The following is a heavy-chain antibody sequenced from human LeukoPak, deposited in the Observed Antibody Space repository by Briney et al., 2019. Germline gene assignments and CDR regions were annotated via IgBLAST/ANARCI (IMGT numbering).Heavy chain of an antibody. CDR2: IRSKACDGTT. V-gene: IGHV3-49*03. CDR1: GFTFGDYA. Sequence: GGSLRLSCTASGFTFGDYAMSWFRQAPGKGLEWVGFIRSKACDGTTEYAASVKGRFTISRDDSKSIAYLQMNSLKTEDTAVYYCTRSRGYSYGYSDYWGQGTLVTVSS. D-gene: IGHD5-18*01. CDR3: TRSRGYSYGYSDY. J-gene: IGHJ4*02.